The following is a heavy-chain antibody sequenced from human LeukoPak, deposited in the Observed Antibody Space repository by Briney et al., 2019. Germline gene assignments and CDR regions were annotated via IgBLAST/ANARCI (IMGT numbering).Heavy chain of an antibody. D-gene: IGHD4-11*01. CDR3: ASDNDNYSGDY. Sequence: GASVKVSCKASGYTFTSYHMRWVRQAPGQGLEWMGIINPSGGSTSYAQRFQGRVTLTRDTSTTTVYMELSSLTSEDTAVYSCASDNDNYSGDYWGQGTLVTVSS. V-gene: IGHV1-46*01. CDR1: GYTFTSYH. CDR2: INPSGGST. J-gene: IGHJ4*02.